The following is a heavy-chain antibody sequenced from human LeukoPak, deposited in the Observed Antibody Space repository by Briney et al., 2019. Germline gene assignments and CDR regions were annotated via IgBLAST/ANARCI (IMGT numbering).Heavy chain of an antibody. J-gene: IGHJ4*02. CDR2: IWYDGSNK. CDR3: ARPLNYYDSSGYFDY. CDR1: GFTFSSYG. V-gene: IGHV3-33*01. D-gene: IGHD3-22*01. Sequence: GGSLRLSCAASGFTFSSYGMHWVRQAPGKGLEWVAVIWYDGSNKYYADSVKGRFTISRDNSKNTRYLQMNSLRAEDTAVYYCARPLNYYDSSGYFDYWGQGTLVTVSS.